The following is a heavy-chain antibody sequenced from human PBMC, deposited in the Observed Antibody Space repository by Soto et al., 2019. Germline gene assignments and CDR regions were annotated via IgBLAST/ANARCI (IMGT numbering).Heavy chain of an antibody. Sequence: GASAKVSCKASGFTFTSSAMQWVRQARGQRLEWIGWIVVGSGNTNYAQKFQERVTITRDMSTSTAYMELSSLRSEDTAVYYCAAGVAVAGSWGFDYWGQGTLVTVSS. J-gene: IGHJ4*02. CDR2: IVVGSGNT. V-gene: IGHV1-58*02. D-gene: IGHD6-19*01. CDR1: GFTFTSSA. CDR3: AAGVAVAGSWGFDY.